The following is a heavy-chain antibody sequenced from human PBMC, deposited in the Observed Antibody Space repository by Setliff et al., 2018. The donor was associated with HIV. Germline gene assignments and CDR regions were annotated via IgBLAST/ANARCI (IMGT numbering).Heavy chain of an antibody. CDR2: ISSSSSYI. J-gene: IGHJ4*02. CDR3: ARGRPTGYFDC. CDR1: RFTFSSYS. Sequence: GGSLRLSCAASRFTFSSYSMNWVRQAPGKGLEWVSSISSSSSYIYYADSVKGRFTISRDNAKNSLYLQMNSLRGEDTAVYYCARGRPTGYFDCWGQGTLVTVSS. D-gene: IGHD1-1*01. V-gene: IGHV3-21*01.